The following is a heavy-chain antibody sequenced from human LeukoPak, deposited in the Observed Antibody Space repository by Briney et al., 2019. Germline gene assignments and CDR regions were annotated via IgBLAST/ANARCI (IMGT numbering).Heavy chain of an antibody. J-gene: IGHJ4*02. CDR2: ISGGGDIT. CDR1: GFTFTKYA. V-gene: IGHV3-23*01. Sequence: GGSLRLSCTASGFTFTKYAMSWVRQAPGKGLEWVSGISGGGDITYYADSVKGRFTISRDNSKNTLYLQMNGLRAEDTALYYCSKVFYRDAVDYWGQGTLVTVSS. D-gene: IGHD2/OR15-2a*01. CDR3: SKVFYRDAVDY.